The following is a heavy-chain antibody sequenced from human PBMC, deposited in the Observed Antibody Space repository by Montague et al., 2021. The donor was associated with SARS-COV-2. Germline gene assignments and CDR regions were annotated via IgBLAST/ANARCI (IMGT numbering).Heavy chain of an antibody. CDR1: GDSVAGLRAR. Sequence: CAISGDSVAGLRARWKCTRLHPTHSFEWLGGTYYKNMWKSDYARAVKSRIAINPDTSKNQFSLQLSSVTPEDTALYHCVRGIEAAGSYDYWGQGTLVTVSS. V-gene: IGHV6-1*01. D-gene: IGHD6-13*01. J-gene: IGHJ4*02. CDR3: VRGIEAAGSYDY. CDR2: TYYKNMWKS.